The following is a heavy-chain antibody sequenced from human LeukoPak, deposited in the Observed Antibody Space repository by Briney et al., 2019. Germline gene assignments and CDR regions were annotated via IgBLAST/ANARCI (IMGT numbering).Heavy chain of an antibody. J-gene: IGHJ5*02. CDR3: ARNYDFWSGFDP. CDR1: GYTFTGYY. CDR2: INPNSGGT. V-gene: IGHV1-2*02. Sequence: ASVKVSCKASGYTFTGYYMHWVRQAPGQGLEWMGWINPNSGGTNYAQKFQGRVTMTRDTSISTAYMGLSRLRSDDTAVYYCARNYDFWSGFDPWGQGTLSPSPQ. D-gene: IGHD3-3*01.